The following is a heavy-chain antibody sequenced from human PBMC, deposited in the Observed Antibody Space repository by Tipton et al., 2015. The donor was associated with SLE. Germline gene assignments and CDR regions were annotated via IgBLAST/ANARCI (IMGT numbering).Heavy chain of an antibody. V-gene: IGHV4-34*01. CDR3: GCYDYIWGSHRSDY. CDR2: INHSGST. D-gene: IGHD3-16*01. Sequence: AGLVKPSETLSLTCAVYGGSFSGYYWSCIRQPPGKGLERIGEINHSGSTNYNPSLKSRVTISVDTSKNQFSLKLSSVTAADTAVYYCGCYDYIWGSHRSDYWGQGTLVTVSS. CDR1: GGSFSGYY. J-gene: IGHJ4*02.